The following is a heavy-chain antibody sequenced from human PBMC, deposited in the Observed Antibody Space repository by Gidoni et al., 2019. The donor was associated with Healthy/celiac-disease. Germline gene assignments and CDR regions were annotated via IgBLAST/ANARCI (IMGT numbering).Heavy chain of an antibody. J-gene: IGHJ4*02. CDR1: GGSFSSYA. D-gene: IGHD1-20*01. Sequence: VQLVQSGAEVKTPGSSVQVPCKASGGSFSSYAISWVRQAPGQGLEWMGGIIPSFGTSNYAKKFQGRVTITADESTSTAYMELSSLRSEDTAVYYCARDINNIFDYWGQGTLVTVSS. CDR3: ARDINNIFDY. V-gene: IGHV1-69*01. CDR2: IIPSFGTS.